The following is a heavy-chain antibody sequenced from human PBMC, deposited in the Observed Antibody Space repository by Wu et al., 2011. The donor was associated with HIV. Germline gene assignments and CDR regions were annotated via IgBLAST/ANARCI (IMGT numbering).Heavy chain of an antibody. D-gene: IGHD3-22*01. CDR3: ARGVYYDSSGYYSDY. J-gene: IGHJ4*02. CDR2: IDPNSGAT. CDR1: GYTFSGYY. Sequence: QVQLVQSGAEVKKPGASVKVSCKASGYTFSGYYLHWVRQAPGQGLEWVGWIDPNSGATNYAQKFQGRVTMTRDTSITTAYVELSRLRSDDTAVYYCARGVYYDSSGYYSDYWGQGTLVTVSS. V-gene: IGHV1-2*02.